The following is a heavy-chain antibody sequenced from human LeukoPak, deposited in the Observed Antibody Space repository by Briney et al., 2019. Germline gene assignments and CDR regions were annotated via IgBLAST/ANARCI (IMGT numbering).Heavy chain of an antibody. CDR3: ARELVPAARGVGYYYYYGMDV. CDR2: IIPIFGTA. V-gene: IGHV1-69*13. J-gene: IGHJ6*04. Sequence: ASVKVSCKASGGTFSSYAISWVRRAPGQGLEWMGGIIPIFGTANYAQKFQGRVTITADESTSTAYMELSSLRSEDTAVYYCARELVPAARGVGYYYYYGMDVWGKGTTVTVSS. CDR1: GGTFSSYA. D-gene: IGHD2-2*01.